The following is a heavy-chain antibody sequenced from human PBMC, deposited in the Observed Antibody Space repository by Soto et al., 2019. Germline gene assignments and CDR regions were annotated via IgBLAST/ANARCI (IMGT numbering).Heavy chain of an antibody. V-gene: IGHV4-31*03. CDR3: AREVDSSGYYMDL. CDR1: GGSISSGGYY. CDR2: IYYSGST. D-gene: IGHD3-22*01. Sequence: PSETLSLTCTVSGGSISSGGYYWSWIRLHPGKGLEWIGYIYYSGSTYYNPSLKSRVTISVDTSKNQFSLKLSSVTAADTAVYYCAREVDSSGYYMDLWGQGTLVTVSS. J-gene: IGHJ4*02.